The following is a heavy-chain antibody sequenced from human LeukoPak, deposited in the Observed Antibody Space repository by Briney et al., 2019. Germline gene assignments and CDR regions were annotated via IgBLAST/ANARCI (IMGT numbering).Heavy chain of an antibody. CDR2: ISSSSSYI. V-gene: IGHV3-21*01. CDR3: ARDAPSGSYYRAADY. J-gene: IGHJ4*02. Sequence: GGSLRLSCAASGFTFSSYSMNWVRQAPGRRLEWVSSISSSSSYIYYADSVKGRFTISRDNAKNSLYLQMNSLRAEDTAVYYCARDAPSGSYYRAADYWGQGTLVTVSS. D-gene: IGHD1-26*01. CDR1: GFTFSSYS.